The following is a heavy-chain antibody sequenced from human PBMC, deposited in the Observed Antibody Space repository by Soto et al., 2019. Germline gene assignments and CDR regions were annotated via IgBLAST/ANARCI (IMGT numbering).Heavy chain of an antibody. Sequence: QVQLVESGGGVVQPGRSLRLSCATSGFTFSSYGMHWVRQGPGKGLEWVAVIWYDGTNKYYADSVNGRFTSSRDDSKNTLYLQMNSLRAEDTAVYYCARGPMTTVTTWGDWYFDLWGRGTLVTVSS. V-gene: IGHV3-33*01. CDR1: GFTFSSYG. CDR2: IWYDGTNK. CDR3: ARGPMTTVTTWGDWYFDL. J-gene: IGHJ2*01. D-gene: IGHD4-17*01.